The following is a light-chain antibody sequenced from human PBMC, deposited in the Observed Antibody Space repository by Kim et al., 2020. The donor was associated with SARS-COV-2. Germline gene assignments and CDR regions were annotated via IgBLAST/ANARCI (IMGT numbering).Light chain of an antibody. V-gene: IGKV1-5*03. J-gene: IGKJ2*01. Sequence: ASIGDRVTITCRASQNVISWLAWYQQKPGKAPKLLIYRASTLESGVPARFSGSGFGTEFTLTISSLQPDDFATYDCQQYYFNPYTFGQGTKLEIK. CDR2: RAS. CDR3: QQYYFNPYT. CDR1: QNVISW.